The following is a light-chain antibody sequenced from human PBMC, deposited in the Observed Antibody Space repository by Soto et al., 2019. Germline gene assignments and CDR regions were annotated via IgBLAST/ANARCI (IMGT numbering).Light chain of an antibody. J-gene: IGKJ4*01. CDR3: QPHCAWPTFT. V-gene: IGKV3-11*01. CDR1: QSIGTY. CDR2: DAS. Sequence: DIVLTQSPGTLSLSPGERATLSCRASQSIGTYLAWYQHKPGQAPRLVIYDASDRPAVIPARFSVSGSGSNSTPTISASEAEDVPLYYDQPHCAWPTFTFGGRTKVEIK.